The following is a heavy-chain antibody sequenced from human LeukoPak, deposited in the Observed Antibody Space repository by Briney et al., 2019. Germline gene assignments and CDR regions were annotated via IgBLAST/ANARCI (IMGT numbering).Heavy chain of an antibody. J-gene: IGHJ4*02. V-gene: IGHV3-53*01. CDR1: GFTVSSNY. CDR3: AKHAIGITMIVVVYFDY. D-gene: IGHD3-22*01. Sequence: GGSLRLSCAASGFTVSSNYMSWVRQAPGKGLEWVSLIYSDDNTYYADSVKGRFTISRDNSKNTLYLQMNSLRAEDTAVYYCAKHAIGITMIVVVYFDYWGQGTLVTVSS. CDR2: IYSDDNT.